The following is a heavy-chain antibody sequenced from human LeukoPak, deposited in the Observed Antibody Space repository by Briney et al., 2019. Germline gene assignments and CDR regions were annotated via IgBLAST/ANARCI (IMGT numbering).Heavy chain of an antibody. CDR3: ARAPEGLRFLEWLFNWFDP. V-gene: IGHV3-48*01. D-gene: IGHD3-3*01. J-gene: IGHJ5*02. CDR1: GFTFSSYS. CDR2: ISSDSSTI. Sequence: GGSLRLSCAASGFTFSSYSMDWVRQAPGKGLEWVSYISSDSSTIYYADSVKGRFTISRDNARNSLYLQMNSLRAEDTAVYYCARAPEGLRFLEWLFNWFDPWGQGTLVTVSS.